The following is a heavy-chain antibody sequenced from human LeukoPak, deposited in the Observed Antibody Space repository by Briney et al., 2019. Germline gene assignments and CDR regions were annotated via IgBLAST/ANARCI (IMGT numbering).Heavy chain of an antibody. CDR2: ISAYNGNT. CDR1: GHTFTSYG. Sequence: GASVKVSCKASGHTFTSYGISWVRQAPGQGLEWMGWISAYNGNTNYAQKLQGRVTMTTDTSTSTAYMELRSLRSDDTAVYYCARVRLPYYYGSGSLYYFDYWGQGTLVTVSS. D-gene: IGHD3-10*01. V-gene: IGHV1-18*01. CDR3: ARVRLPYYYGSGSLYYFDY. J-gene: IGHJ4*02.